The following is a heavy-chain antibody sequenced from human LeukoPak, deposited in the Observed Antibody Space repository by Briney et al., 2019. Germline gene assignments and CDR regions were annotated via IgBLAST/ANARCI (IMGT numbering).Heavy chain of an antibody. CDR3: ASNLHGAATLPYYYYGMDV. V-gene: IGHV1-3*01. Sequence: ASVKVSCKASGYTFTSYAMHWVRQAPGQRLEWMGWINAGNGNTKYSQKFQGRVTITRDTSASTAYMELSSLRSEDTAVYYCASNLHGAATLPYYYYGMDVWGQGTTVTVSS. CDR1: GYTFTSYA. D-gene: IGHD6-25*01. CDR2: INAGNGNT. J-gene: IGHJ6*02.